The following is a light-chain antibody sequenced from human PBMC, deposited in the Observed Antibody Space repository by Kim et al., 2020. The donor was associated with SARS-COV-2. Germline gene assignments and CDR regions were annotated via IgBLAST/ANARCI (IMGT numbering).Light chain of an antibody. Sequence: SASVGDRVTITCRASQSISSWLAWYQQKPGKAPKLLIYKASSLESVVPSRFSGSGSGTEFTLTISSLQPDDFATYYCQQYNSYLYTFGQGTKLEI. CDR3: QQYNSYLYT. CDR1: QSISSW. J-gene: IGKJ2*01. V-gene: IGKV1-5*03. CDR2: KAS.